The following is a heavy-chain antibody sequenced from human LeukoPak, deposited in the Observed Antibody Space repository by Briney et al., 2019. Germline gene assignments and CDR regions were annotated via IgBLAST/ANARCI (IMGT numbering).Heavy chain of an antibody. CDR1: GGSITSGSYY. CDR3: ARGAVPAAYSFAP. V-gene: IGHV4-61*02. Sequence: PSQSLSLTCTVAGGSITSGSYYWSWIRQPAGKGLQWIGRIYTSGSTDHSPSLKSRVTISVDTSKNQFSLRLSSLTAADTAVYYCARGAVPAAYSFAPWGQGTLVTVSS. J-gene: IGHJ5*02. CDR2: IYTSGST. D-gene: IGHD2-2*01.